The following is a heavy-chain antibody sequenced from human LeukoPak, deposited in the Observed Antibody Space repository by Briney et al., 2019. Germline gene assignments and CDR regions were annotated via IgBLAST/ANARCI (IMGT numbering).Heavy chain of an antibody. Sequence: PSETLSLTCTIFGSSISDNYYWGWIRRPPGKGLEWIGGVYHSGSTYYNPSLKSRVTLSVDTSNNHFSLKLRSVTAADTAVYYCARHNYYHFWSTLNWFDPWGQGTLVTASS. J-gene: IGHJ5*02. CDR1: GSSISDNYY. CDR3: ARHNYYHFWSTLNWFDP. CDR2: VYHSGST. D-gene: IGHD3-3*01. V-gene: IGHV4-38-2*02.